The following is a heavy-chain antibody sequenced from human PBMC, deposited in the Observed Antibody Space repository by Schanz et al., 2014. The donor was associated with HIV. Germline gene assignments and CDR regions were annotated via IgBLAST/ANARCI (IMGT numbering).Heavy chain of an antibody. J-gene: IGHJ5*02. CDR3: ARVIRDQVDRGNWFDP. Sequence: VQLVESGGGFVQPGGSLRLSCAASRFTFSVYAMNWVRQAPGKGLEWIGYIFHSGSTYYTPSLKSRTTISIDTSKNQFSLKLTSVTAADTAVYYCARVIRDQVDRGNWFDPGGRGTLVTVSS. V-gene: IGHV4-30-2*05. CDR1: RFTFSVYA. D-gene: IGHD1-26*01. CDR2: IFHSGST.